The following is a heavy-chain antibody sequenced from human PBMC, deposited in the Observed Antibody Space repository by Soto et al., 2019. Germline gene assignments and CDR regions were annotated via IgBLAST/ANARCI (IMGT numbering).Heavy chain of an antibody. J-gene: IGHJ4*02. CDR3: AKSNGWYAELDY. Sequence: EVQLLESGGGLVQPGGSLRLSCAASGFTFSSYAMSWLRQAPGKGLEWVSAISGSGGSTYYADSVKGRFTFSRDNAKNTLYLQMNSLRAEDTAVYYCAKSNGWYAELDYWGQGTLVTVSS. CDR2: ISGSGGST. V-gene: IGHV3-23*01. D-gene: IGHD6-19*01. CDR1: GFTFSSYA.